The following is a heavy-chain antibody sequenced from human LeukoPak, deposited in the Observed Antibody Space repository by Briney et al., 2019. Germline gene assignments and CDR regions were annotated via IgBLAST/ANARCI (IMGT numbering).Heavy chain of an antibody. V-gene: IGHV4-59*01. CDR1: GDSISSYY. J-gene: IGHJ4*02. Sequence: SETLCLTCTVSGDSISSYYWNWIRQPPGKGLEWIGYIYYSGSTNYNPSLKSRVTMSVDTSKNQFSLKVRSVTAADTAVYYCARKLDYGDYEFDYWGQGTLVTVSS. CDR2: IYYSGST. D-gene: IGHD4-17*01. CDR3: ARKLDYGDYEFDY.